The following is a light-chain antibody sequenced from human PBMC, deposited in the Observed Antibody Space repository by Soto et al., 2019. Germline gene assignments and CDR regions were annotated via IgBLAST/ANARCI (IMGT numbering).Light chain of an antibody. Sequence: QSALTQPASVSGSPGQSIAISCTGTSSDIGGYNCVSWYQQHPGKAPKLMIYDVASRPSGISNRFSGSKSGNTASLTISGLPAEDEADYYCSSCTSSSTPVVFGGGTKLTVL. CDR1: SSDIGGYNC. CDR3: SSCTSSSTPVV. J-gene: IGLJ2*01. V-gene: IGLV2-14*03. CDR2: DVA.